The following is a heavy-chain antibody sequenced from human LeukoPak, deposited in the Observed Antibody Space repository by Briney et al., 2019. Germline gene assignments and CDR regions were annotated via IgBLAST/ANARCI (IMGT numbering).Heavy chain of an antibody. V-gene: IGHV1-69*13. J-gene: IGHJ3*02. CDR1: GGTFSSYA. Sequence: SVKVSCKASGGTFSSYAISWVRQAPGQGLEWMGGIIPIFGTANYAQKFEGRVRITADESTSTAYMELSSLRSEDTAVYYCAREREEEMATISDAFDIWGQGTMVTVSS. CDR2: IIPIFGTA. CDR3: AREREEEMATISDAFDI. D-gene: IGHD5-24*01.